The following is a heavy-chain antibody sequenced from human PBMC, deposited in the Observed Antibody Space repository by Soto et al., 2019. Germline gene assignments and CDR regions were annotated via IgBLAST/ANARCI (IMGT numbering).Heavy chain of an antibody. J-gene: IGHJ6*03. CDR2: IYHSGST. D-gene: IGHD5-18*01. Sequence: SETLSLTCAVSSGSISSSNWWSWVRQPPGKGLEWIGEIYHSGSTNYNPSLKSRVTISVDKSKNQFSLKLSSVTAADTAVYYCASGGREIWVWLPGAGSSYYYYMDVWGKGTTVTVS. CDR1: SGSISSSNW. V-gene: IGHV4-4*02. CDR3: ASGGREIWVWLPGAGSSYYYYMDV.